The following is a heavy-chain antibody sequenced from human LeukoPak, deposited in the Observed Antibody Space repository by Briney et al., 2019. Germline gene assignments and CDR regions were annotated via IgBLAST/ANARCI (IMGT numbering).Heavy chain of an antibody. V-gene: IGHV4-38-2*01. J-gene: IGHJ3*02. Sequence: SETLSLTCAVSGYSISSGYYWGWIRQPPGKGLEWIGSIYHSGSTYYNPSLKSRVTISVDTSKNQFSLKLSSVTAADTAAYYCARSTSSGDAFDIWGQGTMVTVSS. D-gene: IGHD1-1*01. CDR2: IYHSGST. CDR3: ARSTSSGDAFDI. CDR1: GYSISSGYY.